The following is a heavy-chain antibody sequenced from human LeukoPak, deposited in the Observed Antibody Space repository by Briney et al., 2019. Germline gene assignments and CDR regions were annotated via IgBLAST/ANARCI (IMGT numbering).Heavy chain of an antibody. D-gene: IGHD3-10*01. V-gene: IGHV5-51*01. CDR1: GYSFTNYW. CDR2: IAPVNSDT. J-gene: IGHJ5*02. Sequence: GESLQISCQGSGYSFTNYWIGWVRQPPGRGLEWMGVIAPVNSDTIYSPSFRGQATISADESINTAYLQWSSLKASDTAMYFCARFYGSGRHEFDAWGQGTLVTVSS. CDR3: ARFYGSGRHEFDA.